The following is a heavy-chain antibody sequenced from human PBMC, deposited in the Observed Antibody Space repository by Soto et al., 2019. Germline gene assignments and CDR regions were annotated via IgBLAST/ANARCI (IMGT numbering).Heavy chain of an antibody. V-gene: IGHV3-9*01. J-gene: IGHJ4*02. Sequence: GGSLRLSCAASGFTFDDYAMHWVRQAPGKGLEWVSGISWNNSTVGYADSVKGRFTISRDNAKNSLYLQMNSLRAEDTAVYYCAKDTSRWLFRGYWGQGTLVTVSS. D-gene: IGHD3-10*01. CDR2: ISWNNSTV. CDR3: AKDTSRWLFRGY. CDR1: GFTFDDYA.